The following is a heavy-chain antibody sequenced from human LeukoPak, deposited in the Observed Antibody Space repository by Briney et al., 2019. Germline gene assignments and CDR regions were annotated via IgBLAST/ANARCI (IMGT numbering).Heavy chain of an antibody. J-gene: IGHJ4*02. CDR2: ISWNSGSI. V-gene: IGHV3-9*01. CDR1: GCTFDDYA. CDR3: AKDEN. Sequence: PGRSLRLSCAASGCTFDDYAMHWVRQAPGKGLEWVSGISWNSGSIGYADSVKGRFTISRDNAKNSLYLQMNSLRAEDTALYYCAKDENWGQGTLVTVSS.